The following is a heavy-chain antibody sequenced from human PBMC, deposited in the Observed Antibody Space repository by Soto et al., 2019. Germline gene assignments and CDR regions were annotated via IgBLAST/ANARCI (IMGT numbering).Heavy chain of an antibody. J-gene: IGHJ6*02. V-gene: IGHV4-39*01. CDR2: IYYSGST. Sequence: KTSETLSLTCTVSGGSISSSSYYWGWIRQPPGKGLEWIGSIYYSGSTYYNPSLKSRVTISVDTSKNQFSLKLSSVTAADTAVYYCARPHCSSTSCYSGYYYYGMDVWGQGTTVTVSS. CDR1: GGSISSSSYY. D-gene: IGHD2-2*02. CDR3: ARPHCSSTSCYSGYYYYGMDV.